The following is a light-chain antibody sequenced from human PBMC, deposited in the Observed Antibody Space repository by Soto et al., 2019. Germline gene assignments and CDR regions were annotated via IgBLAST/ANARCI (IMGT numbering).Light chain of an antibody. CDR1: QSVSSSY. J-gene: IGKJ4*01. Sequence: EFVLTQSPGTLSLSPGERATITCRASQSVSSSYFAWYQQKPGQAPRILIYGASTRATGIPDRFSGSGSGTDCTLTISRLETEDFALYYCQQYGSSPPLTFGGGTKVEIK. CDR2: GAS. V-gene: IGKV3-20*01. CDR3: QQYGSSPPLT.